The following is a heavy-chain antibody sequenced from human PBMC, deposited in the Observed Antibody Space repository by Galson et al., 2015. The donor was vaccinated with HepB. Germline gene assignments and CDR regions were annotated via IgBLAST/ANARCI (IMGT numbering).Heavy chain of an antibody. J-gene: IGHJ4*01. CDR2: FYFTGRT. CDR3: ARQGEWLVFDS. Sequence: SETLSLTCNVSGASISNRIDYWGWIRQPPGKGLEWIASFYFTGRTHYNPSLKSRVTMSGDTSKNQFSLKLTSVTDADTAVYYCARQGEWLVFDSWGRGTLVVVSS. D-gene: IGHD6-19*01. CDR1: GASISNRIDY. V-gene: IGHV4-39*01.